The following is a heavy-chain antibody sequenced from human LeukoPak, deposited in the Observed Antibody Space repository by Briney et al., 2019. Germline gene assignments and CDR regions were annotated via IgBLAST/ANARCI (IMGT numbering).Heavy chain of an antibody. V-gene: IGHV3-33*01. CDR1: GFTFSSYG. Sequence: GGSLRLSCAASGFTFSSYGMHWVRQAPGKGLEWVAVIWYDGSNKYYADSVKGRFTISRDNSKNTLYLQMNSLRAEDTAVYYCARDPSERTYYDILTGYQLYYYYGMDVWGQGTTATVSS. J-gene: IGHJ6*02. CDR2: IWYDGSNK. D-gene: IGHD3-9*01. CDR3: ARDPSERTYYDILTGYQLYYYYGMDV.